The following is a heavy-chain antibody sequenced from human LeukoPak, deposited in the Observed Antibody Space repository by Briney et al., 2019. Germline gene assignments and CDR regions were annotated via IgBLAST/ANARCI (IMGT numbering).Heavy chain of an antibody. J-gene: IGHJ4*02. CDR2: IIPIFGTA. V-gene: IGHV1-69*13. CDR3: ARESRLRGEYQLLFDY. CDR1: GGTFSSYA. D-gene: IGHD2-2*01. Sequence: ASVTVSCEASGGTFSSYAISWVRQAPGQGLEWMGGIIPIFGTANYAQKFQGRVTITADESTSTAYMELSSLRSEDTAVYYCARESRLRGEYQLLFDYWGQGTLVTVSS.